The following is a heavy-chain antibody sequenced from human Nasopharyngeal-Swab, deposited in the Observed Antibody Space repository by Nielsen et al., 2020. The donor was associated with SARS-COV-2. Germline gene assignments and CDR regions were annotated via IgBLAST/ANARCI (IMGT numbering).Heavy chain of an antibody. Sequence: SETLSLTCTVSGGSISSSSYYWGWIRQPPGKGLEWIGSIYYSGSTYYNPSLKSRVTISVDTSKNQFSLKLSSVTAADTAVYYCARVAASRFGELEEIDYWGQGTLVTVSS. J-gene: IGHJ4*02. CDR2: IYYSGST. V-gene: IGHV4-39*07. CDR3: ARVAASRFGELEEIDY. D-gene: IGHD3-10*01. CDR1: GGSISSSSYY.